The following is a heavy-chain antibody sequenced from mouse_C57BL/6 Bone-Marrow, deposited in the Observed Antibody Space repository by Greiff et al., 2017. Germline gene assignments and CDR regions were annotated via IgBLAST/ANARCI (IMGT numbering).Heavy chain of an antibody. J-gene: IGHJ3*01. CDR1: GFTFSDYY. CDR2: ISNGGGST. CDR3: ARLTWFAY. V-gene: IGHV5-12*01. Sequence: EVTLVESGGGLVQPGGSLKLSCAASGFTFSDYYMYWVRQTPEKRLEWVAYISNGGGSTYYPDTVKGRFTISRDNAKNTLYLQMSRLKSEDTAMYYCARLTWFAYWGQGTLVTVSA.